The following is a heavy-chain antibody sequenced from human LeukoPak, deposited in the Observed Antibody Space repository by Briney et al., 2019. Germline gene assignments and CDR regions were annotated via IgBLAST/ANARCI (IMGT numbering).Heavy chain of an antibody. V-gene: IGHV3-33*08. CDR3: ARDYVLGELLIGY. Sequence: PGRSLRLSCAASGFTFSSYGMHWVRQAPGKGLEWVAVIWYDGSNKYYAYSVKGRFTISRDNSKNTLYLQMNSLRAEDTAVYYCARDYVLGELLIGYWGQGTLVTVSS. D-gene: IGHD3-10*01. J-gene: IGHJ4*02. CDR2: IWYDGSNK. CDR1: GFTFSSYG.